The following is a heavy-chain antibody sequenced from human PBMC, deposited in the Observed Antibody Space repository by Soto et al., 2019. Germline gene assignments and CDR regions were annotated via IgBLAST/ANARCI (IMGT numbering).Heavy chain of an antibody. J-gene: IGHJ4*01. CDR2: IKSKTDGGTT. CDR3: TTDSYITMIVVRFDY. Sequence: GSLRLSCAASGFAFDNAWINWVRQAPGKGLEWVGRIKSKTDGGTTDFAAPVRGRFAISRDDSKNMVYMQMNSLKTEDTAVYYCTTDSYITMIVVRFDYWGRGTLVTVSS. D-gene: IGHD3-22*01. V-gene: IGHV3-15*07. CDR1: GFAFDNAW.